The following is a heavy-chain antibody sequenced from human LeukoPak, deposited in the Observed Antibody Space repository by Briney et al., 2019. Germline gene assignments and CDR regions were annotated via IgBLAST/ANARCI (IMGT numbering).Heavy chain of an antibody. CDR3: AKWGLGCSSTSCPHYYMDV. V-gene: IGHV3-20*04. CDR1: GFTFDDYG. D-gene: IGHD2-2*01. CDR2: INWNGGST. Sequence: GGSLRLSCAASGFTFDDYGMSWVRQAPGKGLEWVSGINWNGGSTGYADSVKGRFTISRDNAKNSLYLQMNSLRAEDTAVYYCAKWGLGCSSTSCPHYYMDVWGKGTTVTISS. J-gene: IGHJ6*03.